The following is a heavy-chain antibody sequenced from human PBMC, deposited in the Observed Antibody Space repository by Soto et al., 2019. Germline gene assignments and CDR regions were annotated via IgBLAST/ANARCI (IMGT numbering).Heavy chain of an antibody. CDR1: GFTFRSFG. CDR3: AKDVGQQLVLNYGMDV. D-gene: IGHD6-13*01. V-gene: IGHV3-30*18. CDR2: VSYDGNHK. J-gene: IGHJ6*02. Sequence: QVQLVESGGGVIQPGTSLSLSCGASGFTFRSFGMYWVRQAPGKGLEWVAVVSYDGNHKYYADSVKGRFTVSRDTAKNMLSLKMNSLRGEDTAVDYCAKDVGQQLVLNYGMDVWGQGTTVTVSS.